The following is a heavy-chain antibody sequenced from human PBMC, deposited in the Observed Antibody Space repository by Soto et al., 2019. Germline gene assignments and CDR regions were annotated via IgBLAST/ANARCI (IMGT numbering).Heavy chain of an antibody. D-gene: IGHD1-26*01. V-gene: IGHV3-23*01. CDR3: AKGEGVYYYYGMDV. CDR1: GFTFSSYA. Sequence: HPGGSLRLSCAASGFTFSSYAMSWVRQAPGKGLEWVSAISGSGGSTYYADSVKGRFTISRDNSKNTLYLQMNSLRAEDTAVYYCAKGEGVYYYYGMDVWGQGTTVTVSS. CDR2: ISGSGGST. J-gene: IGHJ6*02.